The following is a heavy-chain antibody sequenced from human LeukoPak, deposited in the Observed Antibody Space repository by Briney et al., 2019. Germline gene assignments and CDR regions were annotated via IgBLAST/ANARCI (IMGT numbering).Heavy chain of an antibody. Sequence: PSETLSLTCTVSGGSISSYYWSWIRQPPGKGLEWIGYIYYSGSTNYNPSLKSRVTISVDTSKNQFSLKLSSVTAADTVVYYCARDNVGGYNFDYWGQGTLVTVSS. J-gene: IGHJ4*02. CDR1: GGSISSYY. V-gene: IGHV4-59*01. CDR3: ARDNVGGYNFDY. CDR2: IYYSGST. D-gene: IGHD5-24*01.